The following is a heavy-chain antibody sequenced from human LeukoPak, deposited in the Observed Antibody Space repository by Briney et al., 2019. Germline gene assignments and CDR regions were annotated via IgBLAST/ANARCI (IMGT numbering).Heavy chain of an antibody. CDR3: ARDPRDY. CDR1: GYTFTNFG. J-gene: IGHJ4*02. V-gene: IGHV1-18*01. Sequence: ASVKVSCKASGYTFTNFGISWVRQAPGQGLEWMGWISAYNGDTKYSQTFQGRVAMTTDTSTSTAYMELRSLRSDGTAVYYCARDPRDYWGQGTLVTVSS. CDR2: ISAYNGDT.